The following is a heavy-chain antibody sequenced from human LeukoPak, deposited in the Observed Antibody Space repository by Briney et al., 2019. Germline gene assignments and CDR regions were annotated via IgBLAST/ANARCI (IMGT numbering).Heavy chain of an antibody. V-gene: IGHV1-8*01. CDR2: MNPNSGNT. D-gene: IGHD6-19*01. CDR3: ARSLRDWYKDY. CDR1: GYTFTNYD. J-gene: IGHJ4*02. Sequence: ASVKVPCKASGYTFTNYDINWVRQATGQGLEWMGWMNPNSGNTAYAQKSQGRVTMTRDTSINTIYMELSSLRSEDTAVYYCARSLRDWYKDYWGQGTLVTVSS.